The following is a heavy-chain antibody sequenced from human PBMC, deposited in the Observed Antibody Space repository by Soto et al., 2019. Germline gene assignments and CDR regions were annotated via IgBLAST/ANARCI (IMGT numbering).Heavy chain of an antibody. Sequence: EEQLVESVGGLIQPGGSLRLSCAASGFTFSSYSMNWVRQAPGKGLEWISYISSSDINIYYADSVKGRFTISRDIAKNSLYLQMNSLRAEDTAVYYFARDYGDEVPRNDFRGQGALVTVSS. V-gene: IGHV3-48*01. D-gene: IGHD4-17*01. CDR3: ARDYGDEVPRNDF. CDR1: GFTFSSYS. CDR2: ISSSDINI. J-gene: IGHJ4*02.